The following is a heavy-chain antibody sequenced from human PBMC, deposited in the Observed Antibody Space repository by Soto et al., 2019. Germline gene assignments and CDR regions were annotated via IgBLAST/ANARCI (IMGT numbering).Heavy chain of an antibody. CDR3: ARGDYYGWFDP. J-gene: IGHJ5*02. CDR1: GGSISSYY. V-gene: IGHV4-59*01. Sequence: SETLSLTCTVSGGSISSYYWSWIRQPPGKGLEWIGYIYYSGSTNYNPSLKSRVTISVDTSKNQFSLKLSSVTAADTAVYYCARGDYYGWFDPWGQGTLVTSPQ. D-gene: IGHD3-10*01. CDR2: IYYSGST.